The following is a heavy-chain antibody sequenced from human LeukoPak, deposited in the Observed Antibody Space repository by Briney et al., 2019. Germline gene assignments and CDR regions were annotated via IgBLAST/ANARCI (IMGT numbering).Heavy chain of an antibody. J-gene: IGHJ4*02. CDR2: IIPILGIA. Sequence: ASVKVSCKASGGTFSSYAISWVRQAPRQGLEWMGRIIPILGIANYAQKFQGRVTITADKSTSTAYMELSSLRSEDTAVYYCAREAVAGTRCLDYWGQGTLVTVSS. CDR3: AREAVAGTRCLDY. D-gene: IGHD6-19*01. CDR1: GGTFSSYA. V-gene: IGHV1-69*04.